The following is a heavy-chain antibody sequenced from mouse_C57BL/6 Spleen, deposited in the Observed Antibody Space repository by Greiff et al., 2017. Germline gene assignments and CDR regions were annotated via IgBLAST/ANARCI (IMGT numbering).Heavy chain of an antibody. CDR2: IDPSDSET. V-gene: IGHV1-52*01. CDR3: ARSLDSSGYDY. Sequence: QVQLQQPGAELVRPGSSVKLSCKASGYTFTSYWMHWVKQMPKQGLEWIGNIDPSDSETHYNQKFKDKATLTVDKSSSKAYMQLSSLTSEDSAVYYCARSLDSSGYDYWGQGTTLTVSS. D-gene: IGHD3-2*02. J-gene: IGHJ2*01. CDR1: GYTFTSYW.